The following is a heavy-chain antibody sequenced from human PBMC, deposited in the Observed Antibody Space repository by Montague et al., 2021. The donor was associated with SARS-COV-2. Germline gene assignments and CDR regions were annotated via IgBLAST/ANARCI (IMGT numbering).Heavy chain of an antibody. CDR1: GFSPSTSGMC. D-gene: IGHD3-10*01. V-gene: IGHV2-70*01. Sequence: PALVKPTQTLTLTCTFSGFSPSTSGMCVSWIRQPPGKALEWLALIDWDDDKYYSTSLKTRLTISKDTSKNQVVLTMTNVDPVDTATYYCARTYYYGSGSYYTYYFDYWGQGTLVTVSS. J-gene: IGHJ4*02. CDR2: IDWDDDK. CDR3: ARTYYYGSGSYYTYYFDY.